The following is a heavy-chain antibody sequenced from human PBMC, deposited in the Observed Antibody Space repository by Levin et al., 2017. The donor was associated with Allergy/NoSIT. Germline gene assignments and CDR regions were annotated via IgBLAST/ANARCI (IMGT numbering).Heavy chain of an antibody. V-gene: IGHV3-48*01. CDR2: ISTSSSSI. Sequence: PGESLKISCAAPGFTFSSYTMNWVHQAPGKGLEWVSYISTSSSSIYYADSVKGRFTISRDNAKNSLYLQMNSLRAEDTAVYYCARDRVAVAGDDVFDIWGQGTMVTVSS. CDR3: ARDRVAVAGDDVFDI. D-gene: IGHD6-19*01. CDR1: GFTFSSYT. J-gene: IGHJ3*02.